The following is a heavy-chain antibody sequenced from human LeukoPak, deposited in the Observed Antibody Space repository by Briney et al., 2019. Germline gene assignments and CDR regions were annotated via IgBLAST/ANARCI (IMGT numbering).Heavy chain of an antibody. CDR2: INSDGSWT. CDR1: GNYW. CDR3: VSFYETY. J-gene: IGHJ4*02. Sequence: SGGSLRLSCAASGNYWMHWGRQVSGKGLVWVSHINSDGSWTSYADSVKGRFTISKDNAKNTVYLQMNSLRAEDTAVYYCVSFYETYWGRGTLVTVSS. V-gene: IGHV3-74*01. D-gene: IGHD2/OR15-2a*01.